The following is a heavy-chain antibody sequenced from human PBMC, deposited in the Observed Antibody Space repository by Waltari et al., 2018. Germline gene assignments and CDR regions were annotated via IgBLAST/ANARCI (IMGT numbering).Heavy chain of an antibody. Sequence: EVQLVETGGGLIQPGGSLRLSCAASGFTVSSDYMSWVRQAPGKGLGCVSVLYSSGSTYYADSVKGRFTISRDNSKNTVYLQMHSLRAEDTAVYYCAREGVDTANDYWGQGTQVTVSS. CDR2: LYSSGST. CDR3: AREGVDTANDY. CDR1: GFTVSSDY. J-gene: IGHJ4*02. V-gene: IGHV3-53*02. D-gene: IGHD5-18*01.